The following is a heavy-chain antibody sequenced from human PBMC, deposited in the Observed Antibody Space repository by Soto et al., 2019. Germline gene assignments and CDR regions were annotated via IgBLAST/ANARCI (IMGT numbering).Heavy chain of an antibody. CDR3: CRAPSYYGSVSHH. CDR2: IKNRANSSTT. D-gene: IGHD3-10*01. V-gene: IGHV3-72*01. Sequence: PGGSLRLSCAAYGFTFSDPYMDWVRQAPGKGLEWVGRIKNRANSSTTEYAAAVRGRFTISRDDTKSSLYLQMNSRKPEDTAVYYCCRAPSYYGSVSHHWGQGTTVTVSS. J-gene: IGHJ6*02. CDR1: GFTFSDPY.